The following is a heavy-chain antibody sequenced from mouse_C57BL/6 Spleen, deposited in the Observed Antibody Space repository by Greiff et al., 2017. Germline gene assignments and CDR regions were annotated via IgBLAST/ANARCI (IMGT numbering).Heavy chain of an antibody. CDR3: ERGDYGSSYNAMDY. V-gene: IGHV1-53*01. J-gene: IGHJ4*01. CDR2: INPSNGGT. Sequence: QVQLQQPGTELVKPGASVKLSCKASGYTFTSYWMHWVKQRPGQGLEWIGNINPSNGGTNYNEKFKSKATLTVDKSSSTTYMQISSLTSEDAAVYYCERGDYGSSYNAMDYWGQGTSVTVSS. CDR1: GYTFTSYW. D-gene: IGHD1-1*01.